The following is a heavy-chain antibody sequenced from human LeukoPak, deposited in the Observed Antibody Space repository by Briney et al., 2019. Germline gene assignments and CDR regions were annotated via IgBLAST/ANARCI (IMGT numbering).Heavy chain of an antibody. J-gene: IGHJ4*02. Sequence: PSDTLSLTCSVSGGSISSDNWWSWVRQPPRKGLEWIGEIYHGGSTNCNPSLKGRVTISVDRSNNQFSLRLTSVTAADTAVYYCARGEEHGSGTVHFDYWGQGTLVTVSS. V-gene: IGHV4-4*02. CDR2: IYHGGST. CDR3: ARGEEHGSGTVHFDY. D-gene: IGHD3-10*01. CDR1: GGSISSDNW.